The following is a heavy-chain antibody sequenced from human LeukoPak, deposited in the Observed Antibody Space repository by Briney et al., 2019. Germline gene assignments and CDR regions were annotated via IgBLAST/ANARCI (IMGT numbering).Heavy chain of an antibody. V-gene: IGHV3-30*18. D-gene: IGHD3-10*01. CDR1: GFTFSSYG. CDR3: AKDRGVPYYYYGMDV. J-gene: IGHJ6*04. Sequence: GGSLRLSCAASGFTFSSYGMHWVRQAPGKGLEWVAVISYDGSNKYYADSVKGRFTISRDNSKNTLYLQMNSLRAEDTAVYYCAKDRGVPYYYYGMDVWGKGPRSPSPQ. CDR2: ISYDGSNK.